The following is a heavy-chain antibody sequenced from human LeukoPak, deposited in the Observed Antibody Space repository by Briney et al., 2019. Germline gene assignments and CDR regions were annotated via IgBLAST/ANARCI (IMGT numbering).Heavy chain of an antibody. V-gene: IGHV3-30*04. CDR3: ASLAVAGDFDY. Sequence: GGSLRLSCAASGFTFGSYAMHWVRQAPGKGLEWVAVISYDGSNKYYADSVKGRFTISRDNSKNTLYLQMNSLRAEDTAVYYCASLAVAGDFDYWGQGTLVTVSS. J-gene: IGHJ4*02. D-gene: IGHD6-19*01. CDR2: ISYDGSNK. CDR1: GFTFGSYA.